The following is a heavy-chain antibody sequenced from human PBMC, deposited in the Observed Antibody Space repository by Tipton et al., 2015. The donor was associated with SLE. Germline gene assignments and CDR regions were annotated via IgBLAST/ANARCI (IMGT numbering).Heavy chain of an antibody. J-gene: IGHJ4*02. CDR1: DGSISSYF. D-gene: IGHD6-19*01. Sequence: LRLSCTVSDGSISSYFWSWIRQPPGKGLEWIGNIYYDGTAYSTPSLESRVSISVDTSKNQVSLRLASVTAADTAVYYCATVRLQRDGWYPWDFWGQGTLVTV. CDR2: IYYDGTA. V-gene: IGHV4-59*12. CDR3: ATVRLQRDGWYPWDF.